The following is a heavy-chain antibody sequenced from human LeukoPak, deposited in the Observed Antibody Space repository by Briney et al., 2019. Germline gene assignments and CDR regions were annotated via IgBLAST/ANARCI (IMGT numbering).Heavy chain of an antibody. J-gene: IGHJ4*02. V-gene: IGHV3-33*01. CDR1: GFNFGTFA. D-gene: IGHD3-10*01. CDR3: RGTYYYGSGIDGDYFDY. Sequence: GRSLRLSCEASGFNFGTFAMHWVRQAPGEGLEWLAIIWYDGSNKHYSDSVKGRFTISRDNSESSLYLQMNSLRAEDTAVYYCRGTYYYGSGIDGDYFDYWGQGTLVTVSS. CDR2: IWYDGSNK.